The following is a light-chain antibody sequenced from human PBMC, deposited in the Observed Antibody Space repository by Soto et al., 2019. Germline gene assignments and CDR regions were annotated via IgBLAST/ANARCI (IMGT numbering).Light chain of an antibody. V-gene: IGLV2-14*03. CDR1: SSDIGTYNY. J-gene: IGLJ2*01. CDR3: SSYTTRSTPVV. CDR2: EVT. Sequence: QSVLTQHASVSGSPGQSITISCTGTSSDIGTYNYVSWYQQHPGKAPKLLISEVTNRPSGISNRFSGSKSGNTASLTISGLQAEDEADYYCSSYTTRSTPVVFGGGTQLTVL.